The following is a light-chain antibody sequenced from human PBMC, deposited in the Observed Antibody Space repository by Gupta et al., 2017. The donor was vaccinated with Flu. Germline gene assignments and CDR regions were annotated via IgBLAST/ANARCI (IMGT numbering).Light chain of an antibody. J-gene: IGKJ2*01. V-gene: IGKV2D-29*01. CDR1: QSLRHSDGKTY. CDR3: RQRIPLPST. CDR2: EVS. Sequence: DIVMTQTPLSLSVTPGQPASISCKSSQSLRHSDGKTYLYWYLQKPGQPPQLLIYEVSNRGSGVPDRFSGRGSGTDLTLKIIRGEAEDIGVYYSRQRIPLPSTFGQGTKLDIK.